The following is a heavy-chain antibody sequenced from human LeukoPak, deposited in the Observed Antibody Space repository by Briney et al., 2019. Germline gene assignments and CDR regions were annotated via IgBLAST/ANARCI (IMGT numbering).Heavy chain of an antibody. D-gene: IGHD6-19*01. J-gene: IGHJ4*02. CDR2: IIPILGIA. Sequence: ASVKVSCKASGGTFSSYAISWVRQAPGQGLEWVGRIIPILGIANYAQKFQGRVTITADKSTSTAYMELSSPRSEDTAVYYCAREAMRYSSGWYGFDYWGQGTLVTVSS. CDR3: AREAMRYSSGWYGFDY. V-gene: IGHV1-69*04. CDR1: GGTFSSYA.